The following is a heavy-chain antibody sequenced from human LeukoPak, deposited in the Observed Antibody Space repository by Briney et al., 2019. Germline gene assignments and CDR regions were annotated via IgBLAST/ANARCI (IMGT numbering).Heavy chain of an antibody. CDR2: ISAYNGNT. D-gene: IGHD1-26*01. Sequence: ASLKVACKASGYTFTSYGISWVRQAPGQGLEWMGWISAYNGNTNYAQKLQGRVTMTTDTSTSTAYMELMSLRSDDTAVYYCARDIRSPGEWDLQRPFDDWGQGTLVTVSS. V-gene: IGHV1-18*01. J-gene: IGHJ4*02. CDR3: ARDIRSPGEWDLQRPFDD. CDR1: GYTFTSYG.